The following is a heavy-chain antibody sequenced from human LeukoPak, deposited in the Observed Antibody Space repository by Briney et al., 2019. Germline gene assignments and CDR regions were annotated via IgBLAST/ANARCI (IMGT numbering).Heavy chain of an antibody. CDR3: ARGRGYCSSTSCHDHFDY. D-gene: IGHD2-2*01. CDR2: ISYDGSNK. J-gene: IGHJ4*02. V-gene: IGHV3-30-3*01. Sequence: GGSLRLSCAASGFTFSSYAMHWVRQAPGTGLEWVAVISYDGSNKYYADSVKGRFTISRDNSKNTLYLQMNSLRAEDTAVYYCARGRGYCSSTSCHDHFDYWGQGTLVTVSS. CDR1: GFTFSSYA.